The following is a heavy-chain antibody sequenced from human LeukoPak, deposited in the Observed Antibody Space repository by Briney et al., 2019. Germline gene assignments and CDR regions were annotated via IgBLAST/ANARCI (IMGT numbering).Heavy chain of an antibody. D-gene: IGHD2-21*02. J-gene: IGHJ4*02. V-gene: IGHV3-73*01. CDR3: TLFLTESGDNLSGY. CDR2: IRTKTNSYAT. CDR1: GFTFSASA. Sequence: GGSLRPSCAASGFTFSASAIHWVRQASGKGLEWVGRIRTKTNSYATAYAASVKGRFTISRDDSKNTAYLQMNSLKTEDTAVYYCTLFLTESGDNLSGYWGQGTLVTVSS.